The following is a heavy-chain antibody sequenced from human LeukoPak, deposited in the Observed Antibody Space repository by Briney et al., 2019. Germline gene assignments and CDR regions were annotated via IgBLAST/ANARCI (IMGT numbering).Heavy chain of an antibody. Sequence: PGGSLRLSCAASGFTFSSYAMSWVRQAPGKGLEWVSAISGSGGSTYYADSVKGRFTISRDNSKNTLYLQMNSLRAEDTARYYWAKYGWMDYFHYHMDVWGKGTTVTVSS. CDR3: AKYGWMDYFHYHMDV. J-gene: IGHJ6*03. CDR1: GFTFSSYA. V-gene: IGHV3-23*01. CDR2: ISGSGGST. D-gene: IGHD5-12*01.